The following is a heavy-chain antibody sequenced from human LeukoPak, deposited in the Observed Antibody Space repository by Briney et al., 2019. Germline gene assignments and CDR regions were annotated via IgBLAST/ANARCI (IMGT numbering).Heavy chain of an antibody. D-gene: IGHD6-19*01. CDR3: ARVENSSGWYTPAFDP. CDR2: IYYSVST. Sequence: SETLSLTCTVSGGSISSGGYYWSWIRQHPGKGLEWIGYIYYSVSTYYNPSLKSRVTISVDTSKNQFSLKLSSVTAADTAVYYCARVENSSGWYTPAFDPWGQGTLVTVSS. CDR1: GGSISSGGYY. V-gene: IGHV4-31*03. J-gene: IGHJ5*02.